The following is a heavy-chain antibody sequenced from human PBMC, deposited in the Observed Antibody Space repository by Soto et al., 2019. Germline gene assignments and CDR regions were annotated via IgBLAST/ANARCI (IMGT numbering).Heavy chain of an antibody. J-gene: IGHJ6*02. V-gene: IGHV1-69*13. D-gene: IGHD2-2*02. CDR1: GGTFSSYA. CDR3: AQGVVVPAAISYYYYGMDV. Sequence: GASVKVSCKASGGTFSSYAISWVRQAPGQGLEWMGGIIPIFGTANYAQKFQGRVTITADESTSTAYMELSSLRSEDTAVYYCAQGVVVPAAISYYYYGMDVWGQGHTVTVSS. CDR2: IIPIFGTA.